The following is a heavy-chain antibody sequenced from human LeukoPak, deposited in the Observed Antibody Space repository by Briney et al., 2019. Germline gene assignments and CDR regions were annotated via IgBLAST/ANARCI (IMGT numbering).Heavy chain of an antibody. CDR3: ATGIVGVYYFDY. D-gene: IGHD1-26*01. CDR1: AYTFTSYA. CDR2: VNAGNGNT. Sequence: GASVKVSCKASAYTFTSYAMHWVRQAPGQRLEWMGWVNAGNGNTKYSQKFQGRVTITRDTSASTAYMELSSLRSEDTAVYYCATGIVGVYYFDYWGQGTLVTVSS. V-gene: IGHV1-3*01. J-gene: IGHJ4*02.